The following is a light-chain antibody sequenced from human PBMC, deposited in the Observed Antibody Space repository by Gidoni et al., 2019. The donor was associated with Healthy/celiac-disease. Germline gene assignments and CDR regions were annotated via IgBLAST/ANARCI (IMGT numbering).Light chain of an antibody. J-gene: IGKJ1*01. Sequence: ILMTPSPSSLSASVGDRVTITCRASQSISSCLNWYQQKPGKAPKLLIYAASSLQSGVPSRFSGSGSGTDFTLTISSLQPDDFATYYCQQSYSNPWTFGQGTKVEIK. CDR3: QQSYSNPWT. V-gene: IGKV1-39*01. CDR2: AAS. CDR1: QSISSC.